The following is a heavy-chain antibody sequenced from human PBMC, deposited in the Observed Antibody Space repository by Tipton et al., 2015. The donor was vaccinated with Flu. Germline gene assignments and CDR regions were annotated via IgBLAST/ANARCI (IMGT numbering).Heavy chain of an antibody. CDR1: GFTFSSYA. D-gene: IGHD2-2*01. V-gene: IGHV3-23*01. J-gene: IGHJ3*02. CDR3: AKDRSCSSTSCQGAFDI. CDR2: ISGSGGST. Sequence: SLRLSCAASGFTFSSYAMSWVRQAPGKGLEWVSAISGSGGSTYYADSVKGRFTISRDNSKNTLYLQMNSLRAEDTAVYYCAKDRSCSSTSCQGAFDIWGQGTMVTVSS.